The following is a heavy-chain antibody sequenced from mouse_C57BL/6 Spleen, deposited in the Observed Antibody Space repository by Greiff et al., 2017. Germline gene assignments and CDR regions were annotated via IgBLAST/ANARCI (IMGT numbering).Heavy chain of an antibody. Sequence: QVQLQQSGPELVKPGASVKLSCKASGYAFSSSWMNWVKQRPGKGLEWIGRIDPGDGDTNYNGQFKGQATLTADKSSSSTYMQLISLTSEDSAVYFCARGDGSGGGYAMDYWGQGTSVTVSS. CDR3: ARGDGSGGGYAMDY. CDR1: GYAFSSSW. CDR2: IDPGDGDT. V-gene: IGHV1-82*01. J-gene: IGHJ4*01. D-gene: IGHD2-3*01.